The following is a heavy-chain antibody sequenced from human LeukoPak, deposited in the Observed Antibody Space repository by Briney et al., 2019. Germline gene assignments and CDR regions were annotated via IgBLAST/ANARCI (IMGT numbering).Heavy chain of an antibody. CDR2: TSHSGST. V-gene: IGHV4-34*01. CDR1: GGSFTGYY. D-gene: IGHD3-3*01. CDR3: ARAAPLRFFDY. Sequence: SETLSLTCAVYGGSFTGYYWSWIRQSPGKGLEWIGETSHSGSTHYNPSLKSRVTISVDSSKYHFSLNLTSMTAADTAVYFCARAAPLRFFDYWGQGTLVTVSS. J-gene: IGHJ4*02.